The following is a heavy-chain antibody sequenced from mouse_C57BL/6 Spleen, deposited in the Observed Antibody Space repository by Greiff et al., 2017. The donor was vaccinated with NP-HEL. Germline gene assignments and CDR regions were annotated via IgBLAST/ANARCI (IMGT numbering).Heavy chain of an antibody. Sequence: VQLQQSGAELVRPGTSVKVSCKASGYAFTNYLIAWVKQRPGQGLEWIGVINPGSGGTNYNEKFKGKATLTADKSSSTAYMQLSSLTSEDSAVYFCARGRGFTTAPFDYWGQGTTLTVSS. CDR1: GYAFTNYL. V-gene: IGHV1-54*01. D-gene: IGHD1-2*01. J-gene: IGHJ2*01. CDR3: ARGRGFTTAPFDY. CDR2: INPGSGGT.